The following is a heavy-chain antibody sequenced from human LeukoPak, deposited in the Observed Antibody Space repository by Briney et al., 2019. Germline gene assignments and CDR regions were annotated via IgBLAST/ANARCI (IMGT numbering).Heavy chain of an antibody. D-gene: IGHD4-11*01. CDR2: IIPIFGTA. Sequence: ASVKVSCKASGGTFSSYAISWVRQAPGQGLEWMGGIIPIFGTANYAQKFQGRVTITADKSTSTAYMELSSLRSEDTAVYYCARVGYSNFHFLDYWGQGTLVTVSS. J-gene: IGHJ4*02. CDR3: ARVGYSNFHFLDY. V-gene: IGHV1-69*06. CDR1: GGTFSSYA.